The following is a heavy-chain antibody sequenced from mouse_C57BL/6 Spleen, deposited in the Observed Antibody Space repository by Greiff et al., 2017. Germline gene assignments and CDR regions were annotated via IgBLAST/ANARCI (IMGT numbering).Heavy chain of an antibody. CDR2: IYPRSGNT. CDR3: AREDYYGSSYGY. J-gene: IGHJ2*01. V-gene: IGHV1-81*01. Sequence: VQLVESGAELARPGASVKLSCKASGYTFTSYGISWVKQRTGQGLEWIGEIYPRSGNTYYNEKFKGKATLTADKSSSTAYMELRSLTSEDSAVYFCAREDYYGSSYGYWGQGTTLTVSS. D-gene: IGHD1-1*01. CDR1: GYTFTSYG.